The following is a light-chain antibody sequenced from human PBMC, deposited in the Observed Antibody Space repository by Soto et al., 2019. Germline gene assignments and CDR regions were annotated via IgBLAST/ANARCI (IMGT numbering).Light chain of an antibody. Sequence: EIVLTQSPGTLSLSPGERATLSCRASQSVSSSYLAWYQQKPGQHPRLVMCATSSRATGIPARFSGSGSGTDFTLTISRLEPEDFAVYYCQQYGSSSWTFGQGTKVDIK. CDR1: QSVSSSY. J-gene: IGKJ1*01. CDR3: QQYGSSSWT. V-gene: IGKV3-20*01. CDR2: ATS.